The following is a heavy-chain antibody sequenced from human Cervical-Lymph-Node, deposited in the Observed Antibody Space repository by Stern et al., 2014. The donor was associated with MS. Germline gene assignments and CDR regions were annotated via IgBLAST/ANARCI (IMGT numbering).Heavy chain of an antibody. CDR3: AKRRGGGSAFYTPGDFDS. J-gene: IGHJ4*02. D-gene: IGHD3-3*01. Sequence: EVQLVESGGQLVQPGGSLRLSCTASGFAFNSYAMSWVRQAPGRGPEWVSGISGSGGGTYYADSVKGRFTISRDSSKNTLYLQMNSLRVEDTAVYYCAKRRGGGSAFYTPGDFDSWGQGTLVSVSS. V-gene: IGHV3-23*04. CDR2: ISGSGGGT. CDR1: GFAFNSYA.